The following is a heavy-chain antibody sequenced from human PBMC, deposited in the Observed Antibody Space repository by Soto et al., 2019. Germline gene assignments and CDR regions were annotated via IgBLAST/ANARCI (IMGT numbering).Heavy chain of an antibody. CDR2: ITNSGYT. V-gene: IGHV4-34*01. CDR3: ARGLEYFKR. CDR1: NGSFSGYY. J-gene: IGHJ1*01. Sequence: KSSETLSLTCDVFNGSFSGYYWSWIRQPPGKGLEWIGEITNSGYTNYNPSLKNRVTILIDRSKNHFSLKVTSVTAADTAVYYCARGLEYFKRWGQRTLVTVSS.